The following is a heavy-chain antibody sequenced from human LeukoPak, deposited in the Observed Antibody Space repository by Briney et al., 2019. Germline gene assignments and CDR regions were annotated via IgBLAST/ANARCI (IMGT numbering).Heavy chain of an antibody. CDR1: GGSFSGYY. J-gene: IGHJ3*02. CDR2: IYYSGGT. D-gene: IGHD6-13*01. Sequence: SETLSLTCAVYGGSFSGYYWSWIRQPPGKGLEWIGYIYYSGGTKYNPSLKSRVTISVDTSKNQFSLKLSSVTAADTAVYYCARHKGAYSSSWYFAFDIWGQGTMVTVSS. V-gene: IGHV4-59*08. CDR3: ARHKGAYSSSWYFAFDI.